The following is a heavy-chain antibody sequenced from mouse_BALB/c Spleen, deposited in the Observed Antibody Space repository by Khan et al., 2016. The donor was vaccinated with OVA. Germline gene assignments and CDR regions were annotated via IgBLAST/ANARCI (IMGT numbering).Heavy chain of an antibody. Sequence: DLVKPGTSVKLSCKASGYTFTSYWINWIKQRPGQGLEWIGRIGPGSSNSYYNEMFKGKASLTVDTSSSTAYIQLSSLSSEDSAVYFCASENYYGRGCYAMDYWGQGSSVTVSS. J-gene: IGHJ4*01. CDR3: ASENYYGRGCYAMDY. CDR2: IGPGSSNS. V-gene: IGHV1S41*01. CDR1: GYTFTSYW. D-gene: IGHD1-1*02.